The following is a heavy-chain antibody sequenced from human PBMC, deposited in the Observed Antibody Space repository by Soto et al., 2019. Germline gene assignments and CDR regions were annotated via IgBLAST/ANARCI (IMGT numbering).Heavy chain of an antibody. CDR2: IWYDGSNK. CDR1: GFTFSSYG. V-gene: IGHV3-33*01. CDR3: ARDRGAAYPTTLFDY. J-gene: IGHJ4*02. Sequence: GGSLRLSRAASGFTFSSYGMHWVRQAPGKGLEWVAVIWYDGSNKYYADSVKGRFTISRDNSKNTLYLQMNSLRAEDTAVYYCARDRGAAYPTTLFDYWGQGTLVTVSS. D-gene: IGHD1-1*01.